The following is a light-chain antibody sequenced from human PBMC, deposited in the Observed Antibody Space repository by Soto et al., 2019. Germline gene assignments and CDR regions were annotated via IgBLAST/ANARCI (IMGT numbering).Light chain of an antibody. CDR3: QHYNRYSGP. CDR2: GAS. V-gene: IGKV1-27*01. CDR1: QDISYY. Sequence: DTQLNQPASSLSAYLGDKVTNTCRANQDISYYLAWYQQKQGKVPKLLIYGASTLQSGVPSRFSGSGSGTDFTLTISSLQPDDSATHYCQHYNRYSGPFGQRAKVDI. J-gene: IGKJ1*01.